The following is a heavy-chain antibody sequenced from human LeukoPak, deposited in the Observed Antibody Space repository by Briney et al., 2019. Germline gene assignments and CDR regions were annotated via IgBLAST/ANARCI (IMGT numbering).Heavy chain of an antibody. J-gene: IGHJ6*02. D-gene: IGHD3-10*01. V-gene: IGHV3-48*02. Sequence: SGGSLRLSCAASGFTFSSYSMNWVRQAPGKGLEWVSYISSSSSTIYYADSVKGRFTISRDNAKNSLYLQMSSLRDEDTAVYYCARDEATIYGSGTNHYYYGMDVWGQGTTVTVSS. CDR2: ISSSSSTI. CDR3: ARDEATIYGSGTNHYYYGMDV. CDR1: GFTFSSYS.